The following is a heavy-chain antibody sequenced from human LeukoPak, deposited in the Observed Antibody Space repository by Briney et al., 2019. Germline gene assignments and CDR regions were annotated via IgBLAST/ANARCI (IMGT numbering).Heavy chain of an antibody. J-gene: IGHJ5*02. Sequence: ASVKVSCKASGYTFTGYYMHWVPHAPGQGLEWMAWINPNSGGTNYAQKFHGKVHMHRDTSISTAYMELSRLRSDDTAVDYCARDYCSSTSCYHGWFDPWGQGTLVSVSS. CDR2: INPNSGGT. D-gene: IGHD2-2*01. CDR1: GYTFTGYY. V-gene: IGHV1-2*02. CDR3: ARDYCSSTSCYHGWFDP.